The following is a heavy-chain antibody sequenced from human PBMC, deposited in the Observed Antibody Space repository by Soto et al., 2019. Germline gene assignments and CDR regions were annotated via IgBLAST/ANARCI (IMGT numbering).Heavy chain of an antibody. CDR3: ATGFLGLCTGGNCPLDY. CDR1: GFSFSQHA. J-gene: IGHJ4*02. CDR2: MSFDGTYK. D-gene: IGHD2-15*01. V-gene: IGHV3-30*04. Sequence: QVQLLESGGGVAQPGRSLRLSCAASGFSFSQHAMHWVRQAPGKGLEWVAVMSFDGTYKHYADSVRGRFTISRDNSKNTVYLQMNSLRGEDTAVYYCATGFLGLCTGGNCPLDYWGQGTLVTVSS.